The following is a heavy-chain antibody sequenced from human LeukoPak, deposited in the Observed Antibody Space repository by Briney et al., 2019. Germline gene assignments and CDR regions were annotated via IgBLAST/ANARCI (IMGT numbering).Heavy chain of an antibody. D-gene: IGHD6-13*01. V-gene: IGHV1-8*01. CDR2: MNPNSGNT. Sequence: ASGKVSCKAAGYTFTSYDINWVRQATGQGLEWMGWMNPNSGNTGYAQKFQGRVTMARNTSISTAYMELSSLRSEDTAVYYCARGRSSWQPYFDYWGQGTLVTVSS. CDR1: GYTFTSYD. J-gene: IGHJ4*02. CDR3: ARGRSSWQPYFDY.